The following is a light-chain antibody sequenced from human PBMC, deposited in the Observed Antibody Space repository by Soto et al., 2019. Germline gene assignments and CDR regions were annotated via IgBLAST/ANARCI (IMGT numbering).Light chain of an antibody. J-gene: IGKJ4*01. CDR2: DAS. V-gene: IGKV1-5*01. CDR3: QQYDDYPLT. Sequence: DIQMTQSPSTLSASVGDRVTITCRASQSIKSWLAWYQQKPGTAPKLLIYDASTLESGVPSRFSGSGSGTEFTLTISSLQPDDFATFYCQQYDDYPLTCGGGTKG. CDR1: QSIKSW.